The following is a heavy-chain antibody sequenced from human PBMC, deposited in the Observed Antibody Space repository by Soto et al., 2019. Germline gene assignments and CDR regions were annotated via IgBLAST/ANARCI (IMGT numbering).Heavy chain of an antibody. Sequence: GSLIISCASSGFTFSSYSMNLVLQAPGKGLEWVSYISSSSSTIYYADSVKGRFTISRDNAKNSLYLQMNSLRDEDTAVYYCERDGRVMDYGMDVWGQGTTVTVSS. J-gene: IGHJ6*02. D-gene: IGHD2-8*01. CDR3: ERDGRVMDYGMDV. CDR2: ISSSSSTI. V-gene: IGHV3-48*02. CDR1: GFTFSSYS.